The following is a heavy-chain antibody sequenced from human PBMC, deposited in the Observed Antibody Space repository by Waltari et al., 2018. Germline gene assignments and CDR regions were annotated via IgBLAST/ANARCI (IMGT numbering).Heavy chain of an antibody. CDR1: GSTFTGYY. CDR2: INPNRGGT. J-gene: IGHJ5*02. Sequence: QVQLVQSGAEVKKPGASVTVSCRASGSTFTGYYLPRVRQTPGQGLEWMGRINPNRGGTNYAQKFQGRVTMTRDTSISTAYMELSRLRSDDTAVYYCVRDCSGGSCYNWFDPWGQGTLVTVSS. CDR3: VRDCSGGSCYNWFDP. D-gene: IGHD2-15*01. V-gene: IGHV1-2*06.